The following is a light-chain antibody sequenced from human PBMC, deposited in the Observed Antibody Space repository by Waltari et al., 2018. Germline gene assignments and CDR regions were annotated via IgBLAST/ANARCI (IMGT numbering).Light chain of an antibody. Sequence: CSASQKVGTSLCGDQQKPGQAPRLLIAGASRRATGIPDRFSGSGSGTDFSLTISRVEPEDFAVYYCQHYGRLPATFGQGTKVEV. V-gene: IGKV3-20*01. CDR1: QKVGTS. CDR2: GAS. J-gene: IGKJ1*01. CDR3: QHYGRLPAT.